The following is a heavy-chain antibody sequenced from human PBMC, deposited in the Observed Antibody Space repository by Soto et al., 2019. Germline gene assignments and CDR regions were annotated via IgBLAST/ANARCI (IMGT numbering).Heavy chain of an antibody. CDR3: ARQRPSITIFGVVIIGNWFDP. D-gene: IGHD3-3*01. CDR2: IYYSGST. V-gene: IGHV4-39*01. J-gene: IGHJ5*02. CDR1: GGSISSSSYY. Sequence: SETLSLTCTVSGGSISSSSYYWGWIRQPPGKGLEWIGSIYYSGSTYYNPSLKSRVTISVDTSKNQFSLKLGSVTAADTAVYYCARQRPSITIFGVVIIGNWFDPWGQGTLVTVSS.